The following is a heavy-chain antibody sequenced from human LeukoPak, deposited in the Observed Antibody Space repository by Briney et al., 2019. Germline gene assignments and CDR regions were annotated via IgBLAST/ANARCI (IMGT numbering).Heavy chain of an antibody. D-gene: IGHD5-12*01. CDR3: ASHSGGYAY. V-gene: IGHV4-30-4*07. Sequence: SETLSLTCAVSGGSISSGGYSWGWIRQPPGKGLEWIVYIYYSDSSYYNPSLKSRVTISVDTSKNQFSLKLNSVTAADTAVYYCASHSGGYAYWGQGTLVTVSS. J-gene: IGHJ4*02. CDR1: GGSISSGGYS. CDR2: IYYSDSS.